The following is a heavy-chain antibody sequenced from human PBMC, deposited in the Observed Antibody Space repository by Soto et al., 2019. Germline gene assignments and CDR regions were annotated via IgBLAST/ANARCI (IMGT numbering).Heavy chain of an antibody. D-gene: IGHD1-26*01. CDR3: ARLQWPTIATGYFDY. CDR1: GFTLRNYA. Sequence: HPGGSLRLSCAASGFTLRNYAMSWVRQAPGKGLEWVSAISGDGRNTHYADSVKGRFTISRDNFKNMLYLQMSSLRAEDTAVYFCARLQWPTIATGYFDYWGQGTLVTVSS. V-gene: IGHV3-23*01. CDR2: ISGDGRNT. J-gene: IGHJ4*02.